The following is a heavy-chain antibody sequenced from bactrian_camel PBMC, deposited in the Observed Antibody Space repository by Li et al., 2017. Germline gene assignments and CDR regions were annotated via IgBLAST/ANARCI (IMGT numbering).Heavy chain of an antibody. J-gene: IGHJ4*01. Sequence: VQLVESGGGLVQPGGSLRLPCAASGFTLRSYDIHWVRQAPGKGLEWVSIISVAGITTNYADSVKGRFNISRDDAKNTVWLQMNSLKSEDTALYYCLTSLNSGADYAGYWGQGTQVTVS. D-gene: IGHD5*01. CDR1: GFTLRSYD. V-gene: IGHV3S40*01. CDR2: ISVAGITT. CDR3: LTSLNSGADYAGY.